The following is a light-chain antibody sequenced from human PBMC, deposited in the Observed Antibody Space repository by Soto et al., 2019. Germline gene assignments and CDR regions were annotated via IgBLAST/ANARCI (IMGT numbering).Light chain of an antibody. Sequence: QSVLTQPPSVSGSPGQSVAISCTGSSSDVGSNNRVSWYHQPPGTAPKLIIYDVTNRPSGVPDRFSGSKSGNTASLTISGLQAEDEADYYCSSYTTSNNYVFGTGTKVTVL. J-gene: IGLJ1*01. CDR2: DVT. V-gene: IGLV2-18*02. CDR3: SSYTTSNNYV. CDR1: SSDVGSNNR.